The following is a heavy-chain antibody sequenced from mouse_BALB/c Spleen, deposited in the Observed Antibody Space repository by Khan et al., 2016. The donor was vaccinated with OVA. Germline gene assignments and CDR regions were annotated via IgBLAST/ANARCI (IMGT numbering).Heavy chain of an antibody. CDR1: GYTFPEFT. CDR2: INPKNGDT. CDR3: ARDAGRY. J-gene: IGHJ4*01. V-gene: IGHV1-18*01. Sequence: VQLKQSGPELVKPGASVKISCKTSGYTFPEFTVHWVKQSPGKSLDWIGVINPKNGDTAYNQKFKGKATLTVDKSSSTAYMDFRSLTSEDSAVYYCARDAGRYWGQGTSVTVAS.